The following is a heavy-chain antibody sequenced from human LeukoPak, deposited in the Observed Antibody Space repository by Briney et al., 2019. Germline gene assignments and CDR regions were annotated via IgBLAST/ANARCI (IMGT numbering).Heavy chain of an antibody. V-gene: IGHV3-23*01. Sequence: GGSLRLSCAASGFTFSSYAMSWVRQAPGKGLEWVSGIFGSGGSTHYADSVKGRFTISRDNSKNTVYLQMNSLRAEDTAVYYCAKTTTGYSSGRFPGWSVDYWGQGTLVTVSS. CDR3: AKTTTGYSSGRFPGWSVDY. CDR2: IFGSGGST. CDR1: GFTFSSYA. D-gene: IGHD6-19*01. J-gene: IGHJ4*02.